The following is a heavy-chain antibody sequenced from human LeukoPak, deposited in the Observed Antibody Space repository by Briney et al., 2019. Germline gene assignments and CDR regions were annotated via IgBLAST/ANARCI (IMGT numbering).Heavy chain of an antibody. J-gene: IGHJ6*03. CDR2: IIPIFGTA. CDR3: ATGSYQNGNYYYMDV. D-gene: IGHD1-14*01. Sequence: GASVNVSCKASGGTFSSYAISWVRQAPGQGLEWMGGIIPIFGTANFAQNFQGRVTITTDESTSTAYMELSSLRSEDTAVYYCATGSYQNGNYYYMDVWGKGTTVTVSS. CDR1: GGTFSSYA. V-gene: IGHV1-69*05.